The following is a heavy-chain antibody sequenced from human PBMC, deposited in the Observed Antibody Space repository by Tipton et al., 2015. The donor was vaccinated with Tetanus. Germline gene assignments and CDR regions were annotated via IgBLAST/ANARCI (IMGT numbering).Heavy chain of an antibody. D-gene: IGHD5-24*01. CDR1: GDSISGSPYF. J-gene: IGHJ5*02. CDR2: IYYSGST. Sequence: TLSLTCTVSGDSISGSPYFWNWIRQHPQKGLQWIGYIYYSGSTFYNPSFESRVTISVDTSKNQFSLKLTSVTAADTAVYYCARDRGFTTYNYFDPWGQGTLVTVSS. V-gene: IGHV4-31*03. CDR3: ARDRGFTTYNYFDP.